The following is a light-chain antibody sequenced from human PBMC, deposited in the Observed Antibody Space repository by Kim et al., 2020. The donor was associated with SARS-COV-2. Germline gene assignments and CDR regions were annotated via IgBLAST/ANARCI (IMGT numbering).Light chain of an antibody. V-gene: IGKV3-11*01. CDR1: QSVSSY. Sequence: PGERATLSCRASQSVSSYLAWYQQKPGQAPRLLIYDAANRATGIPARFSGSGSGTDFTLTISSLEPEDFAVYYCQLRSNWPPALTFGGGTKVDIK. CDR3: QLRSNWPPALT. J-gene: IGKJ4*01. CDR2: DAA.